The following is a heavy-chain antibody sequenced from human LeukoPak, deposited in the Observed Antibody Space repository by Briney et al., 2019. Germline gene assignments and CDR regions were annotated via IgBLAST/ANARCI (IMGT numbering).Heavy chain of an antibody. CDR1: GGSISSGGYY. CDR3: ASGPLTSPYFDY. Sequence: PSQTLSLTCTVSGGSISSGGYYWSWIRQHPGKGLEWIGYIYYSGSTYYNPSLKSRVTISVDTSKNQFSLKLSSVTAADTAVYYCASGPLTSPYFDYWGQGTLVTVSP. D-gene: IGHD2-21*02. V-gene: IGHV4-31*03. CDR2: IYYSGST. J-gene: IGHJ4*02.